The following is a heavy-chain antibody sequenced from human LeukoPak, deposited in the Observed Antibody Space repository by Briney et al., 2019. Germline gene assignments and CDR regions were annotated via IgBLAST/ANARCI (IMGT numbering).Heavy chain of an antibody. CDR2: INTDGSSR. J-gene: IGHJ4*02. Sequence: PGGSLRLSCAAAGFTFSSYWMHWVRQAPGKGLVGVSRINTDGSSRIYADSVKGRFTISRDNAKNTLYLQMNSLRAEDTAVYACARGNEWAFDYWAQGTLVTVSS. CDR1: GFTFSSYW. V-gene: IGHV3-74*01. D-gene: IGHD1-26*01. CDR3: ARGNEWAFDY.